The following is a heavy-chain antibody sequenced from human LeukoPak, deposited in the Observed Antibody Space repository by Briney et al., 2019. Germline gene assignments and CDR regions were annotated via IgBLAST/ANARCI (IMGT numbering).Heavy chain of an antibody. CDR2: VYYSGNT. CDR1: GGSITSSSYY. V-gene: IGHV4-39*07. CDR3: TREYGFMTTVFHAFDI. Sequence: SETLSLTCTVSGGSITSSSYYWGWFRQPPGKGLEWIGSVYYSGNTYYNSSLKSRVTISVDTSKNQFSLKLSSVTAADTAIYYCTREYGFMTTVFHAFDIWGQGTMVTVSS. D-gene: IGHD4-17*01. J-gene: IGHJ3*02.